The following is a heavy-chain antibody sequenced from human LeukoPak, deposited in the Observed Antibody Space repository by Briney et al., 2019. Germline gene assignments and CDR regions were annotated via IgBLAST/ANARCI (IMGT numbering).Heavy chain of an antibody. CDR1: GGSISSGGYD. CDR3: ASWAIVGATRHFDY. V-gene: IGHV4-31*03. Sequence: TLSLTCTVSGGSISSGGYDWSWIRQHPGKGLEWIGYIYYSGSTYYNPSLKSRVTISVDTSKNQFSLKLSSVTAADTAVYYCASWAIVGATRHFDYWGQGTLVTVSS. J-gene: IGHJ4*02. CDR2: IYYSGST. D-gene: IGHD1-26*01.